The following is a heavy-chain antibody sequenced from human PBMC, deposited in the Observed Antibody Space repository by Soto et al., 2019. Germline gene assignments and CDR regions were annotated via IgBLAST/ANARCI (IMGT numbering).Heavy chain of an antibody. CDR3: AQQGTVTLDVLWDY. CDR1: GGTFSSYA. J-gene: IGHJ4*02. Sequence: QVQLVQSGAEVKKPGSSVKVSCKASGGTFSSYAISWVRQAPGQGLEWMGGIIPIFGTANYAQKFQGRVTITADESTSTAYMELSSLISEDTAVYYCAQQGTVTLDVLWDYWGQGTLVTVSS. D-gene: IGHD4-17*01. V-gene: IGHV1-69*01. CDR2: IIPIFGTA.